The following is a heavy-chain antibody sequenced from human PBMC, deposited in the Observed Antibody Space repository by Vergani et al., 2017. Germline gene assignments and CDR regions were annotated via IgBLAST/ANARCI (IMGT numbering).Heavy chain of an antibody. V-gene: IGHV5-51*03. CDR3: ARLIEYSSSSGSSPDNWFAP. Sequence: EVQLVQSGAEVKKPGESLKISCKGSGYSFTSYWIGWVRQMPGKGLEWMGIIYPGDSDTRYSPSFQGQVTISADKSISTAYLQWSSLKASDTAMYCCARLIEYSSSSGSSPDNWFAPWGQGTLVTVSS. CDR1: GYSFTSYW. D-gene: IGHD6-6*01. CDR2: IYPGDSDT. J-gene: IGHJ5*02.